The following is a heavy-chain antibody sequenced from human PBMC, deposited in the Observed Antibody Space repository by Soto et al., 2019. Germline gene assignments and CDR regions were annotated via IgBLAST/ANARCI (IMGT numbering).Heavy chain of an antibody. Sequence: QVQLVQSGAEVKKPGASVKVSCKASGYTFTSYGISWVRQAPGQGLEWMGWISAYNGNINYAQKLQGRVTMTTDTSTSTAYMELRSLRSDDTAVYYCARVSGYCSSTSCSYYFDYWGQGTLVTVSS. J-gene: IGHJ4*02. CDR2: ISAYNGNI. D-gene: IGHD2-2*03. CDR3: ARVSGYCSSTSCSYYFDY. V-gene: IGHV1-18*01. CDR1: GYTFTSYG.